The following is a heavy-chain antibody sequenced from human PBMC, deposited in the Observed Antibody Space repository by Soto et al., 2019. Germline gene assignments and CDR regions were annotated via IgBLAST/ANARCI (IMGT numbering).Heavy chain of an antibody. CDR1: GGSISSYY. CDR2: IYYSGST. J-gene: IGHJ6*02. CDR3: ARVGATRYYYYGMDV. Sequence: SETLSLTCTVSGGSISSYYWSWIRQPPGKGLEWIGYIYYSGSTNYNPSLKSRVTISVDTSKNQFSLKLSSVTAADTAVYYCARVGATRYYYYGMDVWGQGTTVTVS. V-gene: IGHV4-59*01. D-gene: IGHD1-26*01.